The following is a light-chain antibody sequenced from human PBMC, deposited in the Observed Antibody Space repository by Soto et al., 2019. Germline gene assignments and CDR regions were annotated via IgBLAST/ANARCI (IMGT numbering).Light chain of an antibody. CDR2: DVS. V-gene: IGLV2-14*01. Sequence: QAVVTQPASVSGSPGQSIAISCTGTSSDVGGYNYVSWYQQHPGKAPKLMIFDVSNRPSGVSNRFSGSKSGDTASLTISGLQAEDEADYYCKSYTSGSTYVFGTGTKLTVL. J-gene: IGLJ1*01. CDR1: SSDVGGYNY. CDR3: KSYTSGSTYV.